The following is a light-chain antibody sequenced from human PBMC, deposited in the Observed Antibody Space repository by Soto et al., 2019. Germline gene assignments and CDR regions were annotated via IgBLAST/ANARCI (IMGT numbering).Light chain of an antibody. CDR3: QQYKDYET. CDR2: KAS. V-gene: IGKV1-5*03. J-gene: IGKJ1*01. Sequence: DIQMTQSPSTLPAYVGDRVTITCLASQSISSWLAWYQQKPGKTPKLLIYKASSLESGAPSRFSSSGSGKEFTLTISSLQPDDFATYYCQQYKDYETFGQGTKVDIK. CDR1: QSISSW.